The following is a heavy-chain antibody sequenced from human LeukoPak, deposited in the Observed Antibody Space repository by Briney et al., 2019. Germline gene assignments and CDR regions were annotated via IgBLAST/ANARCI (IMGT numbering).Heavy chain of an antibody. J-gene: IGHJ4*02. D-gene: IGHD3-3*01. CDR3: ANLGEFWSGYSGY. CDR2: ISGSGGRT. V-gene: IGHV3-23*01. Sequence: PGGSLRLSCAASGFTFSSYAMSWVRQAPGKGLEWVSDISGSGGRTHYAESVKGRFTISRDNSKNTLYLQMNSLRAEDTAVYYCANLGEFWSGYSGYWGQGTLVTVSS. CDR1: GFTFSSYA.